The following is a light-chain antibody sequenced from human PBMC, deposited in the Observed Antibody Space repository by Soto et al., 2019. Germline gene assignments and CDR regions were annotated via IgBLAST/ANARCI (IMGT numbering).Light chain of an antibody. CDR1: QSVSSY. V-gene: IGKV3-11*01. Sequence: EIVLTQSPATLSLSPGERATLSCWASQSVSSYLAWYQHKPGQAPRLLIYDASNRATGIPARFSGSGSGTDFTLTISSLEPEDFAVYYCQQRSNWPWTFGQGTKVEI. CDR2: DAS. CDR3: QQRSNWPWT. J-gene: IGKJ1*01.